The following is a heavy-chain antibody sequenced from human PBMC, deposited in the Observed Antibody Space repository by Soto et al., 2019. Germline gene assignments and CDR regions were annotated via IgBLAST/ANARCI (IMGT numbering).Heavy chain of an antibody. J-gene: IGHJ2*01. CDR1: GGTFSSYT. CDR2: IIPILGIA. CDR3: ARGGAWGSRGWYFDL. V-gene: IGHV1-69*02. D-gene: IGHD3-16*01. Sequence: QVQLVQSGAEVKKPGSSVKVSCKASGGTFSSYTISWVRQAPGQGLEWMGRIIPILGIAYHAQKFQGRVTIXXAXSXDTSSVELGSLSAEDTAVYYCARGGAWGSRGWYFDLWGRGTLVPVAS.